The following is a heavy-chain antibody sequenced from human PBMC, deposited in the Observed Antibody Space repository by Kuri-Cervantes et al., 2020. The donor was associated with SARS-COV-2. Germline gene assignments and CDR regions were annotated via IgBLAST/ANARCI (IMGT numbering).Heavy chain of an antibody. Sequence: SETLSLTCTVSGGSITNYYWSWIRRPPGKGLEWIGNIYSTGRTNYNPSLKSRATILVYTSQNQFALNLSSVTAADTAVYFCARHPSVVPAAPFWGRGTLVTVSS. J-gene: IGHJ4*02. CDR3: ARHPSVVPAAPF. CDR1: GGSITNYY. D-gene: IGHD2-2*01. V-gene: IGHV4-59*08. CDR2: IYSTGRT.